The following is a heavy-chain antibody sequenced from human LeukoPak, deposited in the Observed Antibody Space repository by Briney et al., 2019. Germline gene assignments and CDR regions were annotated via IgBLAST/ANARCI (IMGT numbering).Heavy chain of an antibody. CDR2: ISGSGGST. J-gene: IGHJ4*02. CDR3: AKDGEVRFYNWNYRGDY. CDR1: GFTFSSYA. V-gene: IGHV3-23*01. Sequence: GGSLRLSCAASGFTFSSYAKSWVRQAPGKGLEWVSAISGSGGSTYYADSVKGRFTISRDNSKNTLYLQMNSLKAEDTAVYYCAKDGEVRFYNWNYRGDYWGQGTLVTVSS. D-gene: IGHD1-7*01.